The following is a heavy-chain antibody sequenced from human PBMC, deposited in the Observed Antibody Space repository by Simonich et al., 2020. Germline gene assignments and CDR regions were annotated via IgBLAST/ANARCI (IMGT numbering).Heavy chain of an antibody. D-gene: IGHD2-15*01. CDR1: GFTFSSYG. CDR3: ARDRYCSGGSCYYFDY. CDR2: KWYDGSNK. J-gene: IGHJ4*02. Sequence: QVQLVESGGGVVQPGRSLRLSCAASGFTFSSYGMHWVCQAPGKGREWVEIKWYDGSNKYYADSVKGRFTISRDNSKNTLYRQLNSLRAEDTAVYYCARDRYCSGGSCYYFDYWGQGTLVTVSS. V-gene: IGHV3-33*01.